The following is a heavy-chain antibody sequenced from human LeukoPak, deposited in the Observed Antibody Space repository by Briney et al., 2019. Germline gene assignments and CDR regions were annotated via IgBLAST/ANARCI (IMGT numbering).Heavy chain of an antibody. CDR1: GGSISSYY. CDR3: ASSILGWGYMDV. CDR2: IYTSGST. D-gene: IGHD3-3*01. V-gene: IGHV4-4*07. Sequence: SETLSLTCTVSGGSISSYYWSWIRQPAGKGLEWIGRIYTSGSTNYNPSLKSRVTISVDTSKNQFSLKLSSVTAADTAVYYCASSILGWGYMDVWGKGTTVTVSS. J-gene: IGHJ6*03.